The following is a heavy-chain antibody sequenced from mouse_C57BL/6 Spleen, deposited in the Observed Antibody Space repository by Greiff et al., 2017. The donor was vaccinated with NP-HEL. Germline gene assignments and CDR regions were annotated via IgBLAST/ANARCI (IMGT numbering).Heavy chain of an antibody. Sequence: EVQLQESGPGLKPSQSLSLTCSVTGYSITSGYYWNWIRQFPGNKLEWMGYISYDGSNNYNPSLKNRISITRDTSKNQFFLKLNSVTTEDTATYYCARRGYDWYFDVWGTGTTVTVSS. CDR2: ISYDGSN. CDR1: GYSITSGYY. D-gene: IGHD2-2*01. CDR3: ARRGYDWYFDV. V-gene: IGHV3-6*01. J-gene: IGHJ1*03.